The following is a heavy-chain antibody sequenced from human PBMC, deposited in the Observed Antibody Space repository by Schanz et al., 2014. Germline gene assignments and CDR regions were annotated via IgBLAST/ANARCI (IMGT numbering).Heavy chain of an antibody. Sequence: EVQLVESGGGLVQPGGSLRLSCAASGFTVSSNYMSWVRQAPGKGLEWVSITYSGGSTYYADSVKGRFTISRDNSKNTLYLQMNSLSAEDTAVYYCAKDVRPVANTVHFYYMDVWGQGTTVAVSS. CDR1: GFTVSSNY. D-gene: IGHD6-19*01. J-gene: IGHJ6*02. CDR2: TYSGGST. V-gene: IGHV3-66*01. CDR3: AKDVRPVANTVHFYYMDV.